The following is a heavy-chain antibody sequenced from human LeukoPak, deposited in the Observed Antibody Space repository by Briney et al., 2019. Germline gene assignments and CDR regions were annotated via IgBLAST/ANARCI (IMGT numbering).Heavy chain of an antibody. Sequence: GGSLRLSCTASGVTLSYYAMHWVRRPPGRGLEWVAVISFDGTNKYYGDSVEGRFSVSRDNSKNTLYLQMNSLRPDDTAMYYCATDYGDYEPIDWGQGTLVTVSS. V-gene: IGHV3-30*04. J-gene: IGHJ4*02. CDR1: GVTLSYYA. D-gene: IGHD4-17*01. CDR2: ISFDGTNK. CDR3: ATDYGDYEPID.